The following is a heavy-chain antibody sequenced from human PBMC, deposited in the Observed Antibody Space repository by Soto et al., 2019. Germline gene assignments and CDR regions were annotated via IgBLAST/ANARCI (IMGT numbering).Heavy chain of an antibody. Sequence: PGGSLRLSCAASGFTFNNYWMSWVRQAPGKGLEWVANINQDGSQKYYVDSVKGRFTISRDNAKNSLYLQMNSLRAEDTAVYYCAREYNWKHYYYYGMDVWGQGPTVTVS. V-gene: IGHV3-7*03. D-gene: IGHD1-1*01. CDR3: AREYNWKHYYYYGMDV. CDR2: INQDGSQK. CDR1: GFTFNNYW. J-gene: IGHJ6*02.